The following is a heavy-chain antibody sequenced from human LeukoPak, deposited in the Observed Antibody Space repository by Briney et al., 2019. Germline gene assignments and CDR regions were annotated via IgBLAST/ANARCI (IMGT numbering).Heavy chain of an antibody. D-gene: IGHD6-19*01. CDR2: ISYDGGNK. V-gene: IGHV3-30*04. CDR1: GFTFNTYP. CDR3: AKDSSGWLRYMDV. J-gene: IGHJ6*03. Sequence: GGSLRLSCAASGFTFNTYPMHWVRQAPGKGLEWVAAISYDGGNKYYADSVKGRFTISRDNSKNTLYLQMNSLRAEDTAVYYCAKDSSGWLRYMDVWGKGTTVTVSS.